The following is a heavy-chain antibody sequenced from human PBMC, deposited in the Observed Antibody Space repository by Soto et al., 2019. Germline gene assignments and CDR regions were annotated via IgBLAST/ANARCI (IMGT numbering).Heavy chain of an antibody. D-gene: IGHD5-12*01. CDR2: ISSYNGDT. CDR3: ARAGVATYYYYGMDV. CDR1: GYTFTRSG. V-gene: IGHV1-18*01. Sequence: QVQLVQSGAEVKKPGASVKVSCKASGYTFTRSGISWVRQAPGQGPEWMGWISSYNGDTNYAQTFQGRVTMTTDTFTSTAYMELRSLRSDDTAVYYCARAGVATYYYYGMDVWGQGTPVTVSS. J-gene: IGHJ6*02.